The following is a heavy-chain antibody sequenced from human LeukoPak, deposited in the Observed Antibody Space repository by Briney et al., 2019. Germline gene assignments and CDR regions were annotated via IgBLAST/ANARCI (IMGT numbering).Heavy chain of an antibody. D-gene: IGHD2-15*01. CDR2: IKQDGKNT. Sequence: GGSLRLSCAATGFTFSSYWMSWVRQPPGKGLEWVSNIKQDGKNTYYVDSVKGRFTISRDNAKNSLSLQMNTLRVEDTAVYYCARDASLYCSGKTCYWAFDLWGQGTPVTVSS. CDR3: ARDASLYCSGKTCYWAFDL. CDR1: GFTFSSYW. J-gene: IGHJ5*02. V-gene: IGHV3-7*01.